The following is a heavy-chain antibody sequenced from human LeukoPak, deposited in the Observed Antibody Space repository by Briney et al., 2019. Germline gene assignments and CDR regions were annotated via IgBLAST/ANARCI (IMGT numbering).Heavy chain of an antibody. V-gene: IGHV3-7*04. CDR2: IKQDGSEK. CDR3: ARERANYDILTGYSYYFDY. Sequence: QTGGSLRLSCAASGFTFSSYWMSWVRQAPGKGLEWVANIKQDGSEKYYVDSVKGRFTISRDNAKNSLYLQMNSLRAEDTAVYYCARERANYDILTGYSYYFDYWGQGTLVTVSS. D-gene: IGHD3-9*01. J-gene: IGHJ4*02. CDR1: GFTFSSYW.